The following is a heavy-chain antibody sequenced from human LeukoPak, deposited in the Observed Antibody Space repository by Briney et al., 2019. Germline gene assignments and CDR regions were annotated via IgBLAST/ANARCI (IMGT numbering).Heavy chain of an antibody. D-gene: IGHD4-17*01. Sequence: SGPTLVNPTQTLTLTCTFSGFSLSTSGMCVTWIRQPPGKALEWLALIDWDDDKYYSASLKTRLTISKDTSKNRVVLTMTNMDPVDTATHYCARILVGDNGDSLGPLDYWGQGTLVTVSS. CDR3: ARILVGDNGDSLGPLDY. CDR2: IDWDDDK. V-gene: IGHV2-70*01. CDR1: GFSLSTSGMC. J-gene: IGHJ4*02.